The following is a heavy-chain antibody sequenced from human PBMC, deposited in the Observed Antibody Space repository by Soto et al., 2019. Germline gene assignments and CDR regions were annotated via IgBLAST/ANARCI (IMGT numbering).Heavy chain of an antibody. CDR1: GGTFSSYA. CDR3: ARAPTGDWHHFDP. V-gene: IGHV1-69*13. CDR2: IIPIFGTA. J-gene: IGHJ5*02. Sequence: SVKVSCKASGGTFSSYAIGWVRQAPGRGLEWMGGIIPIFGTANYAQKFQGRVTITADESTSTAYMELSSLRSEDTAVYYCARAPTGDWHHFDPWGQGTLVTVSS. D-gene: IGHD3-16*01.